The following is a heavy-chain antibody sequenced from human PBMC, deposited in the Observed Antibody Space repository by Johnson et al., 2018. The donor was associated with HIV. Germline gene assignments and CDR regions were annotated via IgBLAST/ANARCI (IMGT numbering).Heavy chain of an antibody. CDR1: GFTFSSYE. Sequence: VQLVESGGGLVQPGGSLRLSCAASGFTFSSYEMNWVRQAPGKGLEWVSYISSSGSTIYYADSVKGRFTISRDNAKNSLYLQMNSLRAEDTAVVYCARDLRDSCGYYLGAFDIWGQGTMVTVSS. J-gene: IGHJ3*02. D-gene: IGHD3-22*01. CDR3: ARDLRDSCGYYLGAFDI. CDR2: ISSSGSTI. V-gene: IGHV3-48*03.